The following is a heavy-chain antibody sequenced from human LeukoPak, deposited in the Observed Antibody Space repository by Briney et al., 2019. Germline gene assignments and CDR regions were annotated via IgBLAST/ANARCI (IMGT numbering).Heavy chain of an antibody. CDR3: EXGGYSXSSXFDY. D-gene: IGHD6-6*01. CDR2: IKQDGSEK. J-gene: IGHJ4*02. V-gene: IGHV3-7*01. CDR1: GFTFSSYW. Sequence: PGGSLRLSCAASGFTFSSYWMSWVRQAPGKGLEWVANIKQDGSEKYYVDSVKGRFTISRDNAKNSLYLQMNSLRAEDTAVYYCEXGGYSXSSXFDYWGQGTLVTVSS.